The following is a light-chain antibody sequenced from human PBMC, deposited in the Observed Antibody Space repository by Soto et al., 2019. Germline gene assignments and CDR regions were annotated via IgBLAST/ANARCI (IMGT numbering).Light chain of an antibody. CDR1: QSIRSN. CDR2: GAS. CDR3: QQYYSSPWT. V-gene: IGKV3-15*01. Sequence: EIVMTQSPDTLSVSPGEGATLSCRVSQSIRSNLAWYQQRPGQAPRLLMYGASTRADGIPARFTGSGSGTEFTLTISSLKSEDFAVYYCQQYYSSPWTFGLGTKVGIK. J-gene: IGKJ1*01.